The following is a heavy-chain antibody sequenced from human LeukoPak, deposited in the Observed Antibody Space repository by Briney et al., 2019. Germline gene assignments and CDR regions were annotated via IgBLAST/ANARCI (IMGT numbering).Heavy chain of an antibody. CDR2: IYNTGTT. Sequence: GGSPRLSCAVSGFTVSGNHVTWVRQAPGKGLAWVSTIYNTGTTNYADSVKGRFTISRDNSKNTVYLQMNSLRAEDTAVYYCAKDLGEYSSGWYVYYYYYYGMDVWGQGTTVTVSS. J-gene: IGHJ6*02. V-gene: IGHV3-53*01. CDR1: GFTVSGNH. CDR3: AKDLGEYSSGWYVYYYYYYGMDV. D-gene: IGHD6-19*01.